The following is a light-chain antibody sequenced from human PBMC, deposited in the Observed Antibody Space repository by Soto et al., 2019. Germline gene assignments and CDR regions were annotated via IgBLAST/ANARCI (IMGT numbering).Light chain of an antibody. CDR3: AVGDDGGGGWV. V-gene: IGLV1-47*01. J-gene: IGLJ3*02. CDR2: RNN. CDR1: SSNIGTNY. Sequence: QSVLTQPPSASGTPGQSVTISCSGSSSNIGTNYVFWYQQLPVTAPKLLIYRNNERPSGVPDRISGSKSGTSASLAISGLGSGGGVFNHCAVGDDGGGGWVFGGGPTLPAL.